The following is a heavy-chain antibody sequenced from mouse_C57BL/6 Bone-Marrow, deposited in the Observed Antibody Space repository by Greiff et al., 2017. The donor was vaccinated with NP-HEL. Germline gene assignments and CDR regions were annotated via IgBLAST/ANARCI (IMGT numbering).Heavy chain of an antibody. J-gene: IGHJ2*01. D-gene: IGHD1-1*01. CDR2: IYPGSGNT. Sequence: VQLQQSGAELVRPGASVKLSCKASGYTFTDYYINWVKQRPGQGLEWIARIYPGSGNTYYNEKFKGKATLTAEKSSSTAYMQLSSLTSEDSAVYFCARGGTTVYWGQGTTLTVSS. CDR1: GYTFTDYY. V-gene: IGHV1-76*01. CDR3: ARGGTTVY.